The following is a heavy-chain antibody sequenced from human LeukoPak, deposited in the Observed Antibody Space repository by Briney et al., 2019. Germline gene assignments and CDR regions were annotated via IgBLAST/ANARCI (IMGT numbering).Heavy chain of an antibody. D-gene: IGHD3-22*01. CDR2: ISGSGGST. J-gene: IGHJ4*02. CDR3: AKGQIVVVIQGYYFDY. CDR1: GFTFSSYA. V-gene: IGHV3-23*01. Sequence: PGGSLRLSCAASGFTFSSYAMSWVRQAPGKGLEWVSAISGSGGSTYYADSVKGRFTISRDNSKNTLYLQMNSLRAEDTAVYYCAKGQIVVVIQGYYFDYWGQGTLVTVSS.